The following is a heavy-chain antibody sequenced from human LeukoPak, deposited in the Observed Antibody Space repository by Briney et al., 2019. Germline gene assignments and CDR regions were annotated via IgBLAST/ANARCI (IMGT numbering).Heavy chain of an antibody. CDR3: AREVGGEQQPWFDP. Sequence: PSETLSLTCTVSGGSISSYYWSWIRRPPGKGLEWIGYIYYSGSTNYNPSLKSRVTISVDTSKNQFSLKLSSVTAADTAVYYCAREVGGEQQPWFDPWGQGTLVTVSS. V-gene: IGHV4-59*01. D-gene: IGHD6-13*01. CDR2: IYYSGST. J-gene: IGHJ5*02. CDR1: GGSISSYY.